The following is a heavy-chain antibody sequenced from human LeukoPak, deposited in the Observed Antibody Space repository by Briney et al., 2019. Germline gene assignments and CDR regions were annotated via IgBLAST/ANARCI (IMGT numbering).Heavy chain of an antibody. V-gene: IGHV4-39*07. J-gene: IGHJ4*02. Sequence: SETLSLTCTVSGGSVNSGTYYWSWIRQPPGEGLEWIGNIYYSGSAYYNPSLKSRVTMSVDTSKNQFSLKLSSVTAADTAVYYCARKPIVNSAWYYFDYWGQGTLVTVSS. D-gene: IGHD3-22*01. CDR1: GGSVNSGTYY. CDR2: IYYSGSA. CDR3: ARKPIVNSAWYYFDY.